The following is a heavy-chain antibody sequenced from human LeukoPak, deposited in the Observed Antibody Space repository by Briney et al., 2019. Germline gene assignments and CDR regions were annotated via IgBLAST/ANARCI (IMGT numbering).Heavy chain of an antibody. J-gene: IGHJ4*02. CDR1: GFTFSNYA. CDR2: ISASGAST. CDR3: AKGSGSGWYSGFDF. V-gene: IGHV3-23*01. D-gene: IGHD6-19*01. Sequence: GGSLGLSCAASGFTFSNYAMSWVRQAPGKGLEWVSAISASGASTYYADSVKGRFTISRDNSKNSLYLQMSSLRGEDTAVYFCAKGSGSGWYSGFDFWGQGTLLTVS.